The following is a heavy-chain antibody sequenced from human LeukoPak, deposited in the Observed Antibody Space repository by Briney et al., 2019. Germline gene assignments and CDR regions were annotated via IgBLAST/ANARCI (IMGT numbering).Heavy chain of an antibody. CDR2: INTNTGNP. CDR3: ARVRGYSGYDLYY. Sequence: ASVKVSCKASGYTFMSYGISWVRQAPGQGLGWVGWINTNTGNPTYAQGFTGRFVFSLDTSVSTAYLQISSLKAEDTAVYYCARVRGYSGYDLYYWGQGTLVTVSS. J-gene: IGHJ4*02. CDR1: GYTFMSYG. D-gene: IGHD5-12*01. V-gene: IGHV7-4-1*02.